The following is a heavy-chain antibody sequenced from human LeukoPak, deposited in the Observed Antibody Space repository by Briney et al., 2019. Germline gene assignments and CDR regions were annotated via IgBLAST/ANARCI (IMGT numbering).Heavy chain of an antibody. CDR1: GFTFSSFA. D-gene: IGHD3-22*01. V-gene: IGHV3-64D*09. Sequence: GGSLRLSCSASGFTFSSFAMHWVRQAPGKGLEYVSTINNDGGRTYYADSVKGRFTISRDNSKNSLFLQMTSLRTGDTALYYCVKGSEASSDSKSDSWGQGTLVTVSS. CDR2: INNDGGRT. J-gene: IGHJ4*02. CDR3: VKGSEASSDSKSDS.